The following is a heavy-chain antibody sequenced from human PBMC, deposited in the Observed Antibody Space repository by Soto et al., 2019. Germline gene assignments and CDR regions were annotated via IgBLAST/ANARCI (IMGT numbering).Heavy chain of an antibody. V-gene: IGHV1-18*01. CDR1: GYTFTSYG. CDR2: ISAYNGNT. D-gene: IGHD2-2*01. CDR3: ARDFRDIVVVPAAMLWYFDY. Sequence: GASVKVSCKASGYTFTSYGISWVRQAPGQGLEWMGWISAYNGNTNYAQKLQGRATMTTDTSTSTAYMELRSLRSDDTAVYYCARDFRDIVVVPAAMLWYFDYWGQGTLVTVSS. J-gene: IGHJ4*02.